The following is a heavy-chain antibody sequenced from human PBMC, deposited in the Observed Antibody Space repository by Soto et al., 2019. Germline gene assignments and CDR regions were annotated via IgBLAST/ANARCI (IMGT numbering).Heavy chain of an antibody. D-gene: IGHD6-19*01. V-gene: IGHV1-69*01. CDR3: ARPKGTYSSGYYYFDF. J-gene: IGHJ4*02. CDR2: IIPLFGTA. CDR1: GGTFSTYA. Sequence: QVQLEQSGAEVKQPGSSVRVSCKTSGGTFSTYAINWVRQAPGQGLEWMGAIIPLFGTADYSQKFQGRVTITADESTSTAYMVLSRLRSDDTAVYFCARPKGTYSSGYYYFDFWGQGTLVTVSS.